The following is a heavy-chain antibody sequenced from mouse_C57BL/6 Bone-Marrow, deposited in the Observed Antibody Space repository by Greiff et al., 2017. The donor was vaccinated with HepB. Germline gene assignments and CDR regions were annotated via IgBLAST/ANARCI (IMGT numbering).Heavy chain of an antibody. CDR3: ARSYFIYWYFDV. D-gene: IGHD2-10*01. Sequence: EVKLMESGGGLVQPGGSLSLSCAASGFTFTDYYMSWVRQPPGKALEWLGFIRNKANGYTTEYSASVKGRFTISRDNSQSILYLQMNALIAEDSATYYCARSYFIYWYFDVWGTGTTVTVSS. CDR2: IRNKANGYTT. J-gene: IGHJ1*03. V-gene: IGHV7-3*01. CDR1: GFTFTDYY.